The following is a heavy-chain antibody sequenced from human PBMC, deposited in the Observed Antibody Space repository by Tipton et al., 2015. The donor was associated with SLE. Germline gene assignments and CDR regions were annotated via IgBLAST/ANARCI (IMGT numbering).Heavy chain of an antibody. V-gene: IGHV4-31*03. J-gene: IGHJ3*01. CDR3: ARGRLPGAF. CDR1: GGSITSGGYY. CDR2: IYYSGST. Sequence: TLSLTCSVSGGSITSGGYYWTWIRQHPGKGLEWIGYIYYSGSTYYNPSLKSRVTISVDTSKNQFSLKLSSVTAADTAVYYCARGRLPGAFWGQGTMVTVSS. D-gene: IGHD1-26*01.